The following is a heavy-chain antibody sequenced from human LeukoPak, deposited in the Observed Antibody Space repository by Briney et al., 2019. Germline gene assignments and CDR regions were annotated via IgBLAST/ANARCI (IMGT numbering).Heavy chain of an antibody. CDR2: IYYSGST. V-gene: IGHV4-59*01. CDR1: GGSISSYY. Sequence: PSETLSLTCTVSGGSISSYYWSWIRQPAGKGLEWIGYIYYSGSTNYNPFLKSRVTISVDTSKNQFSLKLSSVTAADTAVYYCARGGCSGGGCYSGGRSWFDPWGQGTLVTVSS. J-gene: IGHJ5*02. CDR3: ARGGCSGGGCYSGGRSWFDP. D-gene: IGHD2-15*01.